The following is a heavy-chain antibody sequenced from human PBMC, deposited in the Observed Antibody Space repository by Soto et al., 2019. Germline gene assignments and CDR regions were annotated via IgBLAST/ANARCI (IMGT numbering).Heavy chain of an antibody. J-gene: IGHJ5*02. CDR3: ARGTHSYSGSHELDA. D-gene: IGHD1-26*01. V-gene: IGHV3-23*04. Sequence: EVHLVESGGRLVQRGGSLRLSCSGSGFIFGDHVMDWVRQAPGKGLEWVAGISGSGNSPFFRDSVKGRFTISRDNSKKTVDLEMNNLRAEDSAMYFCARGTHSYSGSHELDAWGLGTLVTVSS. CDR1: GFIFGDHV. CDR2: ISGSGNSP.